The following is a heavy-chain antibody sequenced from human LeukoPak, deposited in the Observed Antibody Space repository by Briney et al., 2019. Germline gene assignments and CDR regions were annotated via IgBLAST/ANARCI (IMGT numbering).Heavy chain of an antibody. V-gene: IGHV3-7*04. CDR1: GVNVSSYA. CDR2: INKDGSEK. D-gene: IGHD3-3*01. Sequence: GVPLRLSCTASGVNVSSYAMDGIREARGKGPDYVAIINKDGSEKYYVDSVKGRFTISRDNAKNSLYLEMNSLRAEDTAVYYCARDWSGVSTSNDCWGQGTLVTVSS. CDR3: ARDWSGVSTSNDC. J-gene: IGHJ4*02.